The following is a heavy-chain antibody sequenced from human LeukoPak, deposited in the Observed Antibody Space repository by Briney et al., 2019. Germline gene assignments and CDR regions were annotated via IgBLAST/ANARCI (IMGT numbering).Heavy chain of an antibody. CDR3: ARNYDLWSGYLTLDY. CDR1: GFTFSSYA. V-gene: IGHV3-23*01. CDR2: ISGSGGST. Sequence: GGSLRLSCAASGFTFSSYAMSWVRQAPGKGLEWVSAISGSGGSTYYADSVKGRFTISRDNSKNTLYLQMNSLRAEDTAVYYCARNYDLWSGYLTLDYWGQGTLVTVSS. D-gene: IGHD3-3*01. J-gene: IGHJ4*02.